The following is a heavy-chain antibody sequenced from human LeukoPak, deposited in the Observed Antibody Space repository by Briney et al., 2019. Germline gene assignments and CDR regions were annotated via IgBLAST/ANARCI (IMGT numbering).Heavy chain of an antibody. D-gene: IGHD1-26*01. Sequence: GGSLRLSCEVSGFTFSIYWMSWVRQAPGKGLESVANINQDGSEKYYVDSVKGRFTIYRDNAKNSLSLRMISLRVEGTAVYYCASYQSSGTSKSPFDYWGQGTLVTVSS. CDR1: GFTFSIYW. J-gene: IGHJ4*02. V-gene: IGHV3-7*01. CDR2: INQDGSEK. CDR3: ASYQSSGTSKSPFDY.